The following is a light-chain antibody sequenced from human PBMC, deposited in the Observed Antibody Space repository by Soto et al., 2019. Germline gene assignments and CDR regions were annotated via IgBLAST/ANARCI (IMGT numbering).Light chain of an antibody. CDR1: SSDVGGYNY. CDR2: EVS. J-gene: IGLJ1*01. Sequence: QSVLTQPASVSGSPGQSITISCTGTSSDVGGYNYVSWYQQHPGKAPKLMIYEVSYRPSGVSNRFSGSKSGNRASLTISGLQADDEADYYCSSYSSGTSLCVFGTGTKLTVL. V-gene: IGLV2-14*01. CDR3: SSYSSGTSLCV.